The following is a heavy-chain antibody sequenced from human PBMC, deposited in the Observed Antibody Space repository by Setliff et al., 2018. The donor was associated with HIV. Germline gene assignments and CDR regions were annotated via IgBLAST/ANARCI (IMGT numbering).Heavy chain of an antibody. Sequence: GSLRLSCAASGFTFSDYPMNWVRQAPGKGLEWVSHIYPDSNNIDYTDSVKGRFTISRDNAKNSLYLQMNSLRAEDTAVYYCAKVHYYGSGNYYRIFDYWGQGTLVTVSS. V-gene: IGHV3-48*01. D-gene: IGHD3-10*01. CDR2: IYPDSNNI. CDR1: GFTFSDYP. J-gene: IGHJ4*02. CDR3: AKVHYYGSGNYYRIFDY.